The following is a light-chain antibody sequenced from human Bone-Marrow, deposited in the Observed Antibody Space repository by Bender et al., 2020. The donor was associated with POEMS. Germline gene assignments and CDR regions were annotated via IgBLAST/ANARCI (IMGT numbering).Light chain of an antibody. J-gene: IGLJ3*02. Sequence: SYELTQPPSVSVSPGQTASITCSGDKLGNNYVSWYQQKPGQSPVLVIYQDTNRPSGVSDRFSGSKSGNTASLTISGLQAEDEADYYCVSYTPDDTWVFGGGTKVTVL. V-gene: IGLV3-1*01. CDR1: KLGNNY. CDR3: VSYTPDDTWV. CDR2: QDT.